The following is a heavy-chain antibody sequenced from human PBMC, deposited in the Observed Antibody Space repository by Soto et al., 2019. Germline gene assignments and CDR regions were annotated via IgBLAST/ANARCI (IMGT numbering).Heavy chain of an antibody. CDR3: ARDAWNYILPDY. CDR1: GFTFSSYW. J-gene: IGHJ4*02. D-gene: IGHD1-7*01. CDR2: IKLDGSEK. V-gene: IGHV3-7*01. Sequence: TGGSLRLSCAASGFTFSSYWMSWVRQAPGKGLEWVANIKLDGSEKYYVDSVKGRFTISRDNAKNSLYLQMNSLRDEDTAVYYCARDAWNYILPDYWGQGTLVTVSS.